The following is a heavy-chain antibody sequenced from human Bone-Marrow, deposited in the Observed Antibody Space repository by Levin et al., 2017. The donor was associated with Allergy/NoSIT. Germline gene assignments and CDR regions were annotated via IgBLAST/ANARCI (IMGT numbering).Heavy chain of an antibody. Sequence: SETLSLTCDVSGASLDTNYWWTWVRQAPGKGLAWIGEIHHSGTANLSPSVKNRVTMSVDRSENQFSLKLTSVNAADTAVYYCTTGGNPGYSYVLGHWGQGILVTVSS. V-gene: IGHV4-4*02. D-gene: IGHD5-18*01. CDR1: GASLDTNYW. J-gene: IGHJ1*01. CDR2: IHHSGTA. CDR3: TTGGNPGYSYVLGH.